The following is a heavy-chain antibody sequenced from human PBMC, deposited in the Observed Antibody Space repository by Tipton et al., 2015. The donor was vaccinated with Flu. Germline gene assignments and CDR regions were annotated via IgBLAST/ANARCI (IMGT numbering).Heavy chain of an antibody. CDR3: ARHRVGLAVAGVDF. Sequence: TLSLTCTVSGGSISSFYWSWIRQPPGKGLEWIGYIYSSARTNYNSSLESRVTISVDTSKNQFFLRLTSVTAADTAVYYCARHRVGLAVAGVDFWGQGTPVTVSS. J-gene: IGHJ4*02. V-gene: IGHV4-59*08. CDR2: IYSSART. CDR1: GGSISSFY. D-gene: IGHD6-19*01.